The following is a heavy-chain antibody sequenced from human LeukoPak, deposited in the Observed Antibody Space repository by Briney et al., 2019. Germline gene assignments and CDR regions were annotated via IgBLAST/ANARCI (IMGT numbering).Heavy chain of an antibody. D-gene: IGHD3-3*01. Sequence: SETLSLTCTVSGGSISSSSYYWGWIRQPPGKGLEWIGTIHYSGSTYYNTSLKSRVTISVDTSKNQFSLKLRSVTAADTAVYYCARDHQGTYFDFWSGSRANNYYYMDVWGKGTTVTVSS. J-gene: IGHJ6*03. CDR2: IHYSGST. CDR3: ARDHQGTYFDFWSGSRANNYYYMDV. CDR1: GGSISSSSYY. V-gene: IGHV4-39*07.